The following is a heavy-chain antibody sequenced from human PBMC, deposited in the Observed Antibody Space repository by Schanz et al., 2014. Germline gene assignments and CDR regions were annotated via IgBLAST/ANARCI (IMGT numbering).Heavy chain of an antibody. V-gene: IGHV1-18*01. J-gene: IGHJ4*02. D-gene: IGHD3-3*01. Sequence: VQSVHSGTEVQKLGASVKVSCQTSGYTFTAYGISWVRQAPGQGLEWVAWISPYNGNTAYAQNLKGRVRMTTDTSTATAYMELRSLTSDDTAVYYCARDRVYRFLKGENRFYFDYWGQGTLVIVSS. CDR3: ARDRVYRFLKGENRFYFDY. CDR2: ISPYNGNT. CDR1: GYTFTAYG.